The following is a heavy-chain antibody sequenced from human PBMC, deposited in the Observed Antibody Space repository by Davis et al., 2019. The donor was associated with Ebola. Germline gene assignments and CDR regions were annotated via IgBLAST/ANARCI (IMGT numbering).Heavy chain of an antibody. CDR3: ARIGCAGGVCQSLSYFDY. CDR1: GYSFTSYW. D-gene: IGHD2-8*02. CDR2: IYLDDSHT. J-gene: IGHJ4*02. V-gene: IGHV5-51*01. Sequence: GESLKISCTGSGYSFTSYWIGWVRQMPGKGLEWMAIIYLDDSHTIYSPSFRGQVTFSADKSINTAYLQWSSLKASDTAKYYCARIGCAGGVCQSLSYFDYWGQGTQVTVSP.